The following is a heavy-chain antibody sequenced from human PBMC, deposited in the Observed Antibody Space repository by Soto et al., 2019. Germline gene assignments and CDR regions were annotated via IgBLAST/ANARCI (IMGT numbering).Heavy chain of an antibody. CDR3: ASLGHPGH. Sequence: QVQLVQSGAEVKKPGSSVKVSCTASGGSLRNSVISWVRQAPAPRLGWMGGVIPILGTANYAQKFQGRVTMTADEATSTAYMDLSSLSPDDTAVYYCASLGHPGHWGPGTLVIVSS. CDR2: VIPILGTA. V-gene: IGHV1-69*01. CDR1: GGSLRNSV. J-gene: IGHJ4*02.